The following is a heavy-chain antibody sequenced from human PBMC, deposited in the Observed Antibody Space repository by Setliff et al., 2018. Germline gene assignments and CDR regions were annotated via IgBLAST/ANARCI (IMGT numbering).Heavy chain of an antibody. CDR1: GYSISSGYY. V-gene: IGHV4-34*01. J-gene: IGHJ4*02. CDR2: INHSGST. CDR3: ARAPNFWSGYVDY. D-gene: IGHD3-3*01. Sequence: SETLSLTCAVSGYSISSGYYWSWIRQPPGKGLEWIGEINHSGSTNHNPSLKSRVTISVDTSKNQFSLKLSSVTAADTAVYYCARAPNFWSGYVDYWGQGTLVTVSS.